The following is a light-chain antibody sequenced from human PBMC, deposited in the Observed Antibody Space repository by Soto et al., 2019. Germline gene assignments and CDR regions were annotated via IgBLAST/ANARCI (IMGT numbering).Light chain of an antibody. Sequence: DVQMSQSPSSLSASVGDRVTITCRASQRISTYLHWFQQKPGKAPKLLIYAASNLQSGVPSRFSGSGSGPDFTLTISSLQPEDFATYYCLQHNSYSLTFGGGTKVDI. V-gene: IGKV1-17*01. CDR1: QRISTY. J-gene: IGKJ4*01. CDR3: LQHNSYSLT. CDR2: AAS.